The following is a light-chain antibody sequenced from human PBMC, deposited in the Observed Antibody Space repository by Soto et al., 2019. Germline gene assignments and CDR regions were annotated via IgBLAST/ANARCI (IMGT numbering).Light chain of an antibody. CDR3: QQYNGYPWT. V-gene: IGKV1-5*03. J-gene: IGKJ1*01. CDR1: QSIATW. CDR2: KAS. Sequence: DIQMTQSPSTLSASVGDRVTISFRASQSIATWLAWYQQKPGKAPKLLIYKASTLESGVPSRFSGSGSETDFTLTISSLQPDDFATYSCQQYNGYPWTFAQGTKVDIK.